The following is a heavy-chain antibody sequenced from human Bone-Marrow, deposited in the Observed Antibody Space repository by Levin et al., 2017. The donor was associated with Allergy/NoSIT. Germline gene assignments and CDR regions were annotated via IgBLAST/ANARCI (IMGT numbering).Heavy chain of an antibody. CDR3: AREVIPRGSSRQWLPLDWFDP. J-gene: IGHJ5*02. CDR1: GYSFTHYA. Sequence: GESLKISCKASGYSFTHYAIHWVRQAPGQRLEWMGWINPVNGNIKYSQNFQGRVTITKDTSASTVYVELSSLRSADTAVYYCAREVIPRGSSRQWLPLDWFDPWGQGTLVTVSS. V-gene: IGHV1-3*01. CDR2: INPVNGNI. D-gene: IGHD5-12*01.